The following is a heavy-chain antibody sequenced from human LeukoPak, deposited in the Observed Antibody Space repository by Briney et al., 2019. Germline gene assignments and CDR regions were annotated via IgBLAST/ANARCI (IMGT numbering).Heavy chain of an antibody. Sequence: VASVKVSCKASGGTFSSYAISWVRQAPGQGLEWMGGIIPIFGTAHYAQKFQGRVTITADESTSTAYMELSSLRSEDTAVYYCARARGAGVRGVPLFDYWGQGTLVTVSS. CDR2: IIPIFGTA. J-gene: IGHJ4*02. D-gene: IGHD3-10*01. CDR1: GGTFSSYA. CDR3: ARARGAGVRGVPLFDY. V-gene: IGHV1-69*13.